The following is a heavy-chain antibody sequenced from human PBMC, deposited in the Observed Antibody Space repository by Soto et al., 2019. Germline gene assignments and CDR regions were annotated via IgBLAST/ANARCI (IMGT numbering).Heavy chain of an antibody. CDR2: INPSGVT. CDR1: GYTFTSYY. Sequence: QVQLVQSGAEVKKPGASVKVSCKASGYTFTSYYMHWVRQAPGQGLEWMGIINPSGVTSYAQKFQGRVTMTRDTSTITVYMELSSLRSEDTAVYYCARVYCSGGGCYGIDYWGQGTLVTVSS. V-gene: IGHV1-46*01. J-gene: IGHJ4*02. D-gene: IGHD2-15*01. CDR3: ARVYCSGGGCYGIDY.